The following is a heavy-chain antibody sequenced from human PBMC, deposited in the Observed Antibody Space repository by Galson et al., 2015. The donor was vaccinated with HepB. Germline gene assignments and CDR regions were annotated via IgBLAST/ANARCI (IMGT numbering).Heavy chain of an antibody. J-gene: IGHJ4*02. CDR1: GGSLNSNIFY. V-gene: IGHV4-39*01. Sequence: LSLTCSVSGGSLNSNIFYWGWVRQPPGKGLEWIGSIFYSGNTYYSPSLKSRVTMSVDTSKNLFSLRMSAVTAADTAVYYCARHVCVSYDFWSGHYCYFDVWGQGTLVPGSS. CDR3: ARHVCVSYDFWSGHYCYFDV. D-gene: IGHD3-3*01. CDR2: IFYSGNT.